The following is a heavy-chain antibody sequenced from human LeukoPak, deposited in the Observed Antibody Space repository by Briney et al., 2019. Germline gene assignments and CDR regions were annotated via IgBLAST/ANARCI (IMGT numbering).Heavy chain of an antibody. J-gene: IGHJ3*02. V-gene: IGHV4-59*01. Sequence: SETLSLTCTVSGGSISSYYWSWIRQPPGKGLEWIGSIYYSGSTNYNPSLKSRVTISVDTSKNQFSQKLSSVTAADTAVYYCARFQRLYIADFDIWGQGTMVTVSS. CDR3: ARFQRLYIADFDI. CDR2: IYYSGST. CDR1: GGSISSYY. D-gene: IGHD4-11*01.